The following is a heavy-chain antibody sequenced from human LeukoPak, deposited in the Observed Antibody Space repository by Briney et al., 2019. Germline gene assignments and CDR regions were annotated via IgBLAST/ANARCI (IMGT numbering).Heavy chain of an antibody. V-gene: IGHV3-48*02. CDR2: ISSSSTTI. D-gene: IGHD3-22*01. Sequence: GGSLRLSCEASKFTFSLYNMNWVRRAPGKGLEWVSYISSSSTTIYYADSVKGRFTISRDNAKSSLFLQMNSLRDEDTAVYFCARDRSGGYVSYFDSWGQGTLVTVSS. J-gene: IGHJ4*02. CDR1: KFTFSLYN. CDR3: ARDRSGGYVSYFDS.